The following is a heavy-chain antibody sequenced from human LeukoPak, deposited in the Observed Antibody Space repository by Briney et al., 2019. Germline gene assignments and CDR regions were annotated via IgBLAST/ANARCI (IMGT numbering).Heavy chain of an antibody. V-gene: IGHV1-8*03. J-gene: IGHJ3*02. Sequence: AAVRVSCKASGYTFTSSEIHWVRQAPGQRLEWMGWLNPNSGNTGYAQKFQGRVTFTRESSTSTAYMEVTRLRSEDTAVYYCASAPSRSFDIWGQGTMVTVSS. CDR1: GYTFTSSE. D-gene: IGHD3-16*02. CDR2: LNPNSGNT. CDR3: ASAPSRSFDI.